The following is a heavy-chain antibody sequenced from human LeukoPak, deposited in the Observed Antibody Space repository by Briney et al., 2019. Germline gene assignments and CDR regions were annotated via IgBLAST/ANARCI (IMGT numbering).Heavy chain of an antibody. Sequence: SETLSLTCAVYGGSFSGYYWSWIRQPPGKGLEWIGEINHSGSTNYNPSLKSRVTISVGTSKNQFSLKLSSVTAADTAVYYCARGKVGATGNWFDPWGQGTLVTVSS. CDR2: INHSGST. CDR1: GGSFSGYY. J-gene: IGHJ5*02. D-gene: IGHD1-26*01. V-gene: IGHV4-34*01. CDR3: ARGKVGATGNWFDP.